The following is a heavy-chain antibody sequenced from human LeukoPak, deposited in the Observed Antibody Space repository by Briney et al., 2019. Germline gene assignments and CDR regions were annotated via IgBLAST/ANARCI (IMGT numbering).Heavy chain of an antibody. CDR1: GGTFSSYA. CDR2: IIPIFGTA. CDR3: ARDRNYYDSSFDY. J-gene: IGHJ4*02. D-gene: IGHD3-22*01. V-gene: IGHV1-69*05. Sequence: SVKVSCKASGGTFSSYAISWVRQAPRQGLEWMGRIIPIFGTANYAQKFQGRVTITTDESTSTAYMELSSLRSEDTAVYYCARDRNYYDSSFDYWGQGTLVTVSS.